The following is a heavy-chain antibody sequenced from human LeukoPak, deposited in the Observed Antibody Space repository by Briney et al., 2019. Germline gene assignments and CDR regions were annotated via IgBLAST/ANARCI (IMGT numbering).Heavy chain of an antibody. CDR1: GFTFSSYS. V-gene: IGHV3-21*01. J-gene: IGHJ5*02. D-gene: IGHD3-9*01. Sequence: KTGGSLRLSCAASGFTFSSYSMNWVRQAPGKGLEWVSSISSSSSYIYYADSVKGRFTISRDNAKNSLYLQMNSLRAEDTAVYYCARDHRSSPVLRYFDWIARNWFDPWGQGTLVTVSS. CDR2: ISSSSSYI. CDR3: ARDHRSSPVLRYFDWIARNWFDP.